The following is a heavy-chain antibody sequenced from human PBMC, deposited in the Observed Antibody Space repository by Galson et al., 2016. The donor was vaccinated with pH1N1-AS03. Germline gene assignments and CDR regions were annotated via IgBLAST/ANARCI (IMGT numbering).Heavy chain of an antibody. J-gene: IGHJ4*02. CDR1: GFTVSSGY. V-gene: IGHV3-66*02. Sequence: SLRLSCAATGFTVSSGYHMSWVRQAPGKGLEWVSVIHPGGDTYNEDSVKGRFTISRDNSKNTLYLQMNSLRAEDTAVYYCARRSRDDGSGYYTDYDYFDLWGQGTLVTVSS. CDR3: ARRSRDDGSGYYTDYDYFDL. D-gene: IGHD3-22*01. CDR2: IHPGGDT.